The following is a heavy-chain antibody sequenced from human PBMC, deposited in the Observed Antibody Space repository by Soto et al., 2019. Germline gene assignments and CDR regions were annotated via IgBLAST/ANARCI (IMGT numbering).Heavy chain of an antibody. V-gene: IGHV4-61*01. J-gene: IGHJ4*02. D-gene: IGHD3-10*01. CDR1: GGSVSGCSYY. Sequence: ATLSLTCTVSGGSVSGCSYYWSWIRQPTVKGLEWIGYIFYTGSSNHNLSLKSRANISVDTSQNQFSLKLSAVTAADTAVYYCARDRGSRHYFHXWGQGTLVTVSX. CDR2: IFYTGSS. CDR3: ARDRGSRHYFHX.